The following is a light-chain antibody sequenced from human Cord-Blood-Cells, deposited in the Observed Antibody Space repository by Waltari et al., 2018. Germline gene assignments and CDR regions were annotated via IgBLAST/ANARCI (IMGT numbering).Light chain of an antibody. CDR2: GKN. J-gene: IGLJ1*01. CDR3: NSRDSSGNHYV. V-gene: IGLV3-19*01. Sequence: SSELTQDPAVSVALGQTVRITCQGDSLRSYHVSWYQQKPGLAPVLVIYGKNNRPSGIPDRFSGSSSGNTASLTITGAQAEDEADYYCNSRDSSGNHYVFGTGTKVTVL. CDR1: SLRSYH.